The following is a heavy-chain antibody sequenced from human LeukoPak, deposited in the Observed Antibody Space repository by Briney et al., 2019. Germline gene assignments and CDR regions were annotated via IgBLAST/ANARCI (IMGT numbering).Heavy chain of an antibody. V-gene: IGHV4-59*01. D-gene: IGHD3-3*01. CDR1: GGSISSYY. CDR3: ARASFWSGYYRVDAFDI. CDR2: IYYSGST. J-gene: IGHJ3*02. Sequence: SETLSLTCTVSGGSISSYYWSWIRQPPGKGLEWIGYIYYSGSTNYNPSLKSRVTISVDTSKNQFSLELSSVTAADTAVYYCARASFWSGYYRVDAFDIWGQGTMVTVSS.